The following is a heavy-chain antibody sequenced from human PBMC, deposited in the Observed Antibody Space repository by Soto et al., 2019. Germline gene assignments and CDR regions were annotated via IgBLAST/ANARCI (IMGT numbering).Heavy chain of an antibody. CDR1: GFTFDDNA. D-gene: IGHD3-16*01. V-gene: IGHV3-9*01. J-gene: IGHJ4*02. CDR3: AISQDRGGRTTFIY. Sequence: LRLSFAVSGFTFDDNAMHWVRQAPEKGLEWVSGINWKSDIGYADSVKGRFTISRDNAENSLYLQMNSLRAEDTALYYCAISQDRGGRTTFIYWGQGTQVTVSS. CDR2: INWKSDI.